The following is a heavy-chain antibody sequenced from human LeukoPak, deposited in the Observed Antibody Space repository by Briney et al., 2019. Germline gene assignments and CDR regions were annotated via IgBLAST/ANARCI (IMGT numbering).Heavy chain of an antibody. CDR2: IYYSGST. CDR1: GGSISSSSYY. Sequence: SETLSLTCTVSGGSISSSSYYWGWIRQPPGKGLEWIGSIYYSGSTYYNPSLKSRVTISIDTSKNQFSLKLSSVTAADTAVYYCARRERKGGSYLPRYFDYWGQGTLVTVSS. CDR3: ARRERKGGSYLPRYFDY. D-gene: IGHD1-26*01. J-gene: IGHJ4*02. V-gene: IGHV4-39*07.